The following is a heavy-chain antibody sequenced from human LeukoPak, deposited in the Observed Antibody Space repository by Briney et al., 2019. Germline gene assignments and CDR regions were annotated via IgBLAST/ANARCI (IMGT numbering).Heavy chain of an antibody. Sequence: QSRGSLRLSCAVSGITLSNYGMSWVRQAPGKGLEWVAGISDSGGSTNYADSVKGRFTISRDNPKNTLYLQMNSLRAEDTAVYFCAKRGVVIRVILVGFHKEAYYFDSWGQGALVTVSS. CDR1: GITLSNYG. V-gene: IGHV3-23*01. J-gene: IGHJ4*02. CDR2: ISDSGGST. CDR3: AKRGVVIRVILVGFHKEAYYFDS. D-gene: IGHD3-22*01.